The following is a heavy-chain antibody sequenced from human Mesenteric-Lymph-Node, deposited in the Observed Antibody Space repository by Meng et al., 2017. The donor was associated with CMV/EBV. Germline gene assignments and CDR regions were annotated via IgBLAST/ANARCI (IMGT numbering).Heavy chain of an antibody. J-gene: IGHJ1*01. CDR2: IMPIFGTV. Sequence: SVKVSCKASGGTFSSYAISWVRQAPGQGLEWMGGIMPIFGTVKYAQKFQGRVTITTDESTTTAYMEVSSLTSEDTAVYYCARVGGVGTTRYFQHWRQGTLVTVSS. CDR3: ARVGGVGTTRYFQH. CDR1: GGTFSSYA. V-gene: IGHV1-69*05. D-gene: IGHD1-26*01.